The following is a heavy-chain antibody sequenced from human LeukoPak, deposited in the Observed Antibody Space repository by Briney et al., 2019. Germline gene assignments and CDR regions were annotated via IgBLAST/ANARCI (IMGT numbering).Heavy chain of an antibody. CDR3: ARWRNYYGSGSYYYYYGMDV. CDR1: GGSISSYY. CDR2: INHGGST. V-gene: IGHV4-34*01. J-gene: IGHJ6*02. D-gene: IGHD3-10*01. Sequence: SETLSLTCTVSGGSISSYYWSWIRQPPGKGLEWIGEINHGGSTNYNPSLKSRVTISVDTSKNQFSLKLSSVTAADTAVYYCARWRNYYGSGSYYYYYGMDVWGQGTTVTVSS.